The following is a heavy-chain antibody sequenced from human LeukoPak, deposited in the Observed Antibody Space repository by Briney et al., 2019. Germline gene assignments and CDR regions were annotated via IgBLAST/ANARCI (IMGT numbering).Heavy chain of an antibody. CDR1: GFTFDDYA. CDR3: AKDRDGSGSYHNDAFDI. D-gene: IGHD3-10*01. V-gene: IGHV3-9*01. J-gene: IGHJ3*02. Sequence: PGGSLRLYCAASGFTFDDYAMHWVRQAPGKGLEWVSGISWNSGSIGYADSVKGRFTISRDNAKNSLYLQMNSLRAEDTALYYCAKDRDGSGSYHNDAFDIWGQGTMVTVSS. CDR2: ISWNSGSI.